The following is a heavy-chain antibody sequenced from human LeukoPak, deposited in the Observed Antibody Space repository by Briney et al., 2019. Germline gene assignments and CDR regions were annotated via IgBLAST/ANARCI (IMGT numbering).Heavy chain of an antibody. CDR3: AREAQEAFDI. J-gene: IGHJ3*02. Sequence: PGGSLRLSCAASGFTFSPYEMNWVRQAPGKGLEWVSSIGGSSSSVYHADSVKGRFSTSRDNAKRSLYLQMNSLRVEDTAVYYCAREAQEAFDIWGQGTMVTVSS. V-gene: IGHV3-21*01. CDR1: GFTFSPYE. CDR2: IGGSSSSV.